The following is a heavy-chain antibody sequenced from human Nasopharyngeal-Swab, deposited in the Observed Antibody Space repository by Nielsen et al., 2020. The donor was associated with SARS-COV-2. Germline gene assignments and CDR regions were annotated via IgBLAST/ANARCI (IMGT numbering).Heavy chain of an antibody. D-gene: IGHD4-23*01. Sequence: ASVKVSCKASGYTFTSYYMHWVRQAPGQGLEWMGIINPSGGSASYAQKFQGRVTMTRDTSTSTVYMELSSLRSEDTAVYYCARKGIGGAFDIWGQGTMVTVSS. V-gene: IGHV1-46*01. CDR2: INPSGGSA. CDR3: ARKGIGGAFDI. J-gene: IGHJ3*02. CDR1: GYTFTSYY.